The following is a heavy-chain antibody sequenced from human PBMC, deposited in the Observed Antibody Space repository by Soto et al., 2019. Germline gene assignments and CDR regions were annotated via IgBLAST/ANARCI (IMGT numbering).Heavy chain of an antibody. V-gene: IGHV1-2*04. CDR2: INPNSGGT. CDR3: AIASHQLPCPVFDY. J-gene: IGHJ4*02. D-gene: IGHD2-2*01. Sequence: ASVKVSCKASGYTFTGYYMHWVRQAPGQGLEWMGWINPNSGGTNYAQKFQGWVTMTRDTSISTAYMELSRLRSDDTAVYYCAIASHQLPCPVFDYWGQGTLVPVSS. CDR1: GYTFTGYY.